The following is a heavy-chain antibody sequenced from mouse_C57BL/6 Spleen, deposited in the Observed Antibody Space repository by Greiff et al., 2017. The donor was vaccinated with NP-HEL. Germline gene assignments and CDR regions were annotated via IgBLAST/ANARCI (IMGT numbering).Heavy chain of an antibody. J-gene: IGHJ3*01. Sequence: VQLKQSGPVLVKPGASVKMSCKASGYTFTDYYMNWVKQSHGKSLEWIGVINPYNGGTSYNQKFKGKATLTVDKSSSTAYMELNSLTAEDSAVYYGARPFEGAWFAYWGQGTLVTVSA. CDR1: GYTFTDYY. V-gene: IGHV1-19*01. CDR3: ARPFEGAWFAY. CDR2: INPYNGGT.